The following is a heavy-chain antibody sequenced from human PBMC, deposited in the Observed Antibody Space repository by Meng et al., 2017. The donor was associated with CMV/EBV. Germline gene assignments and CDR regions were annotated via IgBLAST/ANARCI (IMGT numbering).Heavy chain of an antibody. J-gene: IGHJ6*02. D-gene: IGHD5-12*01. V-gene: IGHV1-69*10. CDR1: GGTFSSYA. Sequence: SVKVSCKASGGTFSSYAISWVRQAPGQGLEWMGGIIPILGIANYAQKFQGRVTITADKSTSTAYMELSSLRPEDTAVYYCAASSIPGYSGPDYYYGMDVWGQGTTVTVTS. CDR2: IIPILGIA. CDR3: AASSIPGYSGPDYYYGMDV.